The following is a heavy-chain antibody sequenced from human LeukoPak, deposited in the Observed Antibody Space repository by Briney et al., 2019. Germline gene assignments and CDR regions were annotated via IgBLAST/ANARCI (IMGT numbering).Heavy chain of an antibody. D-gene: IGHD5-18*01. CDR2: IYDSGST. CDR3: ARDRRGYGSFDS. V-gene: IGHV4-59*01. J-gene: IGHJ4*02. Sequence: PSETLSLTCTVSGGSISSYYWSWIRQPPGKGLEWIGFIYDSGSTNYNPSLYSRVTISVDTSKSQFSLKLSSVTAADTAVYYCARDRRGYGSFDSWGQGTLVTVSS. CDR1: GGSISSYY.